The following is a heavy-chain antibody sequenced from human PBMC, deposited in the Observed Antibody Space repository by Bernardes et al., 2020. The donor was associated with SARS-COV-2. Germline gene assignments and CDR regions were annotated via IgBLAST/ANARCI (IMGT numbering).Heavy chain of an antibody. CDR3: ARDQWRPDYYYGLDV. J-gene: IGHJ6*02. CDR2: ISSSGNTI. CDR1: GFTFSIYS. D-gene: IGHD6-19*01. Sequence: GGSLRLSCAASGFTFSIYSMNWVRQAPGKGLEWVAYISSSGNTIYYADSVKGRFTISRDDSKNSVYLQMNSLKIEDTAVYYCARDQWRPDYYYGLDVWGQGTKVTVS. V-gene: IGHV3-48*01.